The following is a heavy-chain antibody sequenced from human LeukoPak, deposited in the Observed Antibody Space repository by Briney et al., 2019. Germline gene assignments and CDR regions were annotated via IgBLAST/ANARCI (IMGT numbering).Heavy chain of an antibody. CDR3: AKFRTTWSYFDY. V-gene: IGHV3-30*02. CDR2: IRYDGSNK. J-gene: IGHJ4*02. Sequence: PGGSLRLSCAASGFTFSSYGMHWVRQAPGKRLEWVAFIRYDGSNKYYADSVKGRFTISRDNSKNTLYLQMNSLRAEDTAVYYCAKFRTTWSYFDYWGQGTLVTVSS. CDR1: GFTFSSYG. D-gene: IGHD4-11*01.